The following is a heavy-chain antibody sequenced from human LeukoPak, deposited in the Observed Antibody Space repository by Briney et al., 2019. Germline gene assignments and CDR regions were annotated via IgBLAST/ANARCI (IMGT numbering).Heavy chain of an antibody. CDR1: GFTFSDYY. Sequence: GGSLRLSCAASGFTFSDYYMNRIRQAPGKGLEWISYISSSGSSTRYADSVKGRFTISRDNTRNSLYLQMTSLRADDTAVYYCASKGGNWGQGTLVTVSS. J-gene: IGHJ4*02. CDR2: ISSSGSST. V-gene: IGHV3-11*03. D-gene: IGHD2-15*01. CDR3: ASKGGN.